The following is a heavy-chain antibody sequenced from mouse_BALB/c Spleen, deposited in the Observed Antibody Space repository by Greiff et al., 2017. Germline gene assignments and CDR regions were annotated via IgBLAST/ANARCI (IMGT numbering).Heavy chain of an antibody. CDR3: ARESFAVELDY. Sequence: QVQLQQSGAELVRPGSSVKVSCKASGYAFTHYLIEWVKQRPGQGLAWIGVINPGRGGTNYNEKFKGKATLTADKSSSTVYMQISSLTSDDSAVYFCARESFAVELDYWGQGTTLTVSS. D-gene: IGHD1-1*01. J-gene: IGHJ2*01. CDR2: INPGRGGT. CDR1: GYAFTHYL. V-gene: IGHV1-54*01.